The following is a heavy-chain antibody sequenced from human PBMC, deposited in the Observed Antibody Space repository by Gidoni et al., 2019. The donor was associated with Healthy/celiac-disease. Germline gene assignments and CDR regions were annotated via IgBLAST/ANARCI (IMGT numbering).Heavy chain of an antibody. V-gene: IGHV3-23*01. D-gene: IGHD3-16*01. CDR2: IGGSCGST. Sequence: EVQLLESGGGLVQPGGSLRLSCAASGFPFSSYAMGWVRQAPGQGLEWVSAIGGSCGSTYYADSGQGRFTISRDNSKNPLYLQMISLRSDDTAVYYCARGRLWGVFDYWGQGTLVTVSS. J-gene: IGHJ4*02. CDR3: ARGRLWGVFDY. CDR1: GFPFSSYA.